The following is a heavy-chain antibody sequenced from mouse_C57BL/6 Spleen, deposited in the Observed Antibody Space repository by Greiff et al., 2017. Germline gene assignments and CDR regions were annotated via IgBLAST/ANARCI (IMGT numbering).Heavy chain of an antibody. CDR3: ARSYYYGSSYFDY. V-gene: IGHV1-9*01. CDR2: FLPGSGST. J-gene: IGHJ2*01. D-gene: IGHD1-1*01. Sequence: QVQLKESGAELMKPGASVKLSCKATGYTFTGYWIEWVKQRPGHGLEWIGEFLPGSGSTNYNAKFKGKDTFTADTSSNTAYMQLSSLTTEDSAIYYCARSYYYGSSYFDYWGQGTTLTGSS. CDR1: GYTFTGYW.